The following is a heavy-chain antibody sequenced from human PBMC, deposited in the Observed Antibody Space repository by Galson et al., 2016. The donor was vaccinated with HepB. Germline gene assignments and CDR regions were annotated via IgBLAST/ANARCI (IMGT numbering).Heavy chain of an antibody. CDR2: INPSGGST. J-gene: IGHJ4*02. D-gene: IGHD6-13*01. Sequence: SVKVSCKASGYTFSTYYIHWVRQAPGQGLEWMGIINPSGGSTSYAQKFQGRVTMTRDTSTSTVYMELSSLKSEDTAVYYWARVGDTAANTFFAYWGQGTLVTVSS. CDR1: GYTFSTYY. CDR3: ARVGDTAANTFFAY. V-gene: IGHV1-46*01.